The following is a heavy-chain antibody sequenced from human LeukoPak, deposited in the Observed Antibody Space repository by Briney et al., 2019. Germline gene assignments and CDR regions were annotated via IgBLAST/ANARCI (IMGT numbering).Heavy chain of an antibody. CDR2: INSDGSST. CDR1: GFTFSSYW. D-gene: IGHD5-18*01. J-gene: IGHJ4*02. Sequence: GGSLKLSCAASGFTFSSYWMHWVRQAPGKGLVWVSRINSDGSSTSYADSVKGRFTTSRDNAKNTLYLQMNSLRAEDTAVYYCAREPYSYGSLDYWGQGTLVTVSS. V-gene: IGHV3-74*01. CDR3: AREPYSYGSLDY.